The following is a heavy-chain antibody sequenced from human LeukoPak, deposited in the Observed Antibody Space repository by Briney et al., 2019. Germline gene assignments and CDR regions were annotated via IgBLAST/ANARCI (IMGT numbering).Heavy chain of an antibody. Sequence: SETLSLTCTVSGGSISSSSYYWGWIRQPPVKGLEWIGSIYYSGSTYYNPSLKSRVTISVDTSKNQFSLKLSSVTAADTAVYYCASRSAAAAKVLGDYWGQGTLVTVSP. CDR2: IYYSGST. J-gene: IGHJ4*02. V-gene: IGHV4-39*01. D-gene: IGHD6-13*01. CDR1: GGSISSSSYY. CDR3: ASRSAAAAKVLGDY.